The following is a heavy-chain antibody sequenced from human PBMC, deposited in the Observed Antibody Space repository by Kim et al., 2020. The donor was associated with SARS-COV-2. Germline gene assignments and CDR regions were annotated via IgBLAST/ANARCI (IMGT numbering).Heavy chain of an antibody. V-gene: IGHV3-21*01. CDR3: ARDPEKYSSGWYSVL. CDR1: GFTFSSYS. CDR2: ISSSSSYI. J-gene: IGHJ4*02. D-gene: IGHD6-19*01. Sequence: GGSLRLSCAASGFTFSSYSMNWVRQAPGKGLEWVSSISSSSSYIYYADSVKGRFTISRDNAKNSLYLQMNSLRAEDTAVYYCARDPEKYSSGWYSVLWGQGTLVTVSS.